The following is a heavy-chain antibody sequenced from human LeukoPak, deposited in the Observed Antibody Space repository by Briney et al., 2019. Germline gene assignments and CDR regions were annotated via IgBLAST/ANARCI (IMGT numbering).Heavy chain of an antibody. CDR3: ARLEEGYGSGRRENYYYYYMDV. V-gene: IGHV4-34*01. CDR1: GGSFSAYY. D-gene: IGHD3-10*01. Sequence: PSETLSLTCAVYGGSFSAYYWSWIRQPPGKGLEWIGEINHSGSTNYNPSLKSRVTISVDTSKNQFSLKLSSVTAADTAVYYCARLEEGYGSGRRENYYYYYMDVWGKGRTVTISS. J-gene: IGHJ6*03. CDR2: INHSGST.